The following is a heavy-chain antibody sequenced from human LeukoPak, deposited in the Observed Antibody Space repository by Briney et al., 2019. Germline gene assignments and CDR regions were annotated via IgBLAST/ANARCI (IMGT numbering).Heavy chain of an antibody. CDR3: AKVLTPQDFWSGYAFDY. V-gene: IGHV3-30*18. CDR2: ISYDGSNK. D-gene: IGHD3-3*01. CDR1: GFTFSSYG. Sequence: GGSLRLSCAASGFTFSSYGMHWVRQAPGKGLEWVAVISYDGSNKYYADSVKGRFTISRDNSKKTLYLQMNSLRAEDTAVYYWAKVLTPQDFWSGYAFDYWGQGTLVTVSS. J-gene: IGHJ4*02.